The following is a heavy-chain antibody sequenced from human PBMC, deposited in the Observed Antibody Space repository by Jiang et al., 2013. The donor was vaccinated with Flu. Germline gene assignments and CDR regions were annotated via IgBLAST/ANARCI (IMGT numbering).Heavy chain of an antibody. J-gene: IGHJ6*04. V-gene: IGHV7-4-1*01. CDR2: INTNTGNP. CDR1: GYTFTSYA. D-gene: IGHD6-19*01. Sequence: QSGSELKKPGASVKVSCKASGYTFTSYAMNWVRQAPGQGLEWMGWINTNTGNPTYAQGFTGRFVFSLDTSVSTAYLQICSLKAEDTAVYYCARGGSGWYVDYYYGMDVWGKRDHGHRLL. CDR3: ARGGSGWYVDYYYGMDV.